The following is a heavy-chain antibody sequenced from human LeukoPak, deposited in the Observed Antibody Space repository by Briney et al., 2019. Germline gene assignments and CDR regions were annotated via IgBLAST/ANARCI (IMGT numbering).Heavy chain of an antibody. J-gene: IGHJ4*02. V-gene: IGHV3-21*01. Sequence: GGSLRLSCAASGFTFSSYWMHWVRQAPGKGLEWVSSISDSSSYIYYADSVKGRFTISRDNAKNSLFLQMNSLRAEDTAIYYCASELYTYAPYYFDYWGQGTLVTVSS. CDR2: ISDSSSYI. CDR1: GFTFSSYW. CDR3: ASELYTYAPYYFDY. D-gene: IGHD5-18*01.